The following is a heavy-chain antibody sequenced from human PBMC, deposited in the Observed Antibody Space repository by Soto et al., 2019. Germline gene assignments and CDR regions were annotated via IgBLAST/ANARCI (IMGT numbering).Heavy chain of an antibody. D-gene: IGHD5-18*01. V-gene: IGHV3-30-3*01. J-gene: IGHJ3*02. CDR1: GFAFSSYA. CDR2: ISFDGNTK. CDR3: ARTMVDPALVGDAFDI. Sequence: QVQLVESGGGVVQPGRSLRLSCAASGFAFSSYAIHWVRQPPGRGLEWVAVISFDGNTKYYADSVKGRFTISRDNSKNTLYLQMDSLRVEDTAVYYCARTMVDPALVGDAFDIWGQGTMVTVSS.